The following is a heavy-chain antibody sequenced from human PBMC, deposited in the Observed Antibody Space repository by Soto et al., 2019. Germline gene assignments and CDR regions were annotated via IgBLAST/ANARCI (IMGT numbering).Heavy chain of an antibody. Sequence: PGGSLRLSCAASGFTFSSYGMHWVRQAPGKGLEWVAVISYDGSNKYYADSVRGRFTISRDNSKNTLYLQMNSLRAEDTAVYYCANAAPVDYWGKGTLVPVSP. CDR2: ISYDGSNK. CDR3: ANAAPVDY. V-gene: IGHV3-30*18. J-gene: IGHJ4*02. CDR1: GFTFSSYG.